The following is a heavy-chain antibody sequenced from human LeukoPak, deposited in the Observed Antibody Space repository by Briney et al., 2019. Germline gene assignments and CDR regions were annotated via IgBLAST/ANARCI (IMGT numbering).Heavy chain of an antibody. Sequence: GRSLRLSCAASGFTFSSYGMHWVRQAPGKGLEWVAVIWYDGSNKYYADSVKGRSTISRDNSKNTLYLQMNSLRAEDTAVYYCARDHYGDPSYYYYGMDVWGQGTTVTVSS. D-gene: IGHD4-17*01. CDR3: ARDHYGDPSYYYYGMDV. CDR1: GFTFSSYG. V-gene: IGHV3-33*01. CDR2: IWYDGSNK. J-gene: IGHJ6*02.